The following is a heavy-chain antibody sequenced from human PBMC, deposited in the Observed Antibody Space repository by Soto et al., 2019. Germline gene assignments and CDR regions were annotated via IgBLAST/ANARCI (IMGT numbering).Heavy chain of an antibody. CDR3: ARDLGTYDFWSGYFNGMDV. J-gene: IGHJ6*02. Sequence: SETLSLTCTVSGGSISSYYWSWIRQPAGRGLEWIGRIYTSGSTNYNPSLKSRVTMSVDTSKNQFSLKLSSVTAADTAVYYCARDLGTYDFWSGYFNGMDVWGQGTTVTVSS. V-gene: IGHV4-4*07. D-gene: IGHD3-3*01. CDR2: IYTSGST. CDR1: GGSISSYY.